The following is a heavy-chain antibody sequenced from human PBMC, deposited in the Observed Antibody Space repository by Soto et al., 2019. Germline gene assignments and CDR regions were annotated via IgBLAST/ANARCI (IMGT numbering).Heavy chain of an antibody. J-gene: IGHJ5*02. CDR1: GFTFSSYA. CDR2: ISSNGGST. Sequence: GGSLRLSCAASGFTFSSYAMHWVRPAPGKGLEYVSAISSNGGSTYYANSVKGRFTISRDNSKNTLYLQMGSLRAEDMAVYYCAREYCSGGSCYSENWFDPWGQGTLVTVSS. D-gene: IGHD2-15*01. V-gene: IGHV3-64*01. CDR3: AREYCSGGSCYSENWFDP.